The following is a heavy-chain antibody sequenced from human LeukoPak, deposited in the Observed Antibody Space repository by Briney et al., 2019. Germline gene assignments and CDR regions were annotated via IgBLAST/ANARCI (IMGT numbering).Heavy chain of an antibody. CDR1: GGSFSGYY. CDR2: INHSGST. J-gene: IGHJ4*02. Sequence: SETLSLTCAVYGGSFSGYYWSWIRQPPGKGLEWIGEINHSGSTNYNPSLKSRVTISVDTSKNQFSLKLSSVTAADTAVYYCARAKYYDYVWGSYRPGPNFDYWGQGTLATVSS. D-gene: IGHD3-16*02. CDR3: ARAKYYDYVWGSYRPGPNFDY. V-gene: IGHV4-34*01.